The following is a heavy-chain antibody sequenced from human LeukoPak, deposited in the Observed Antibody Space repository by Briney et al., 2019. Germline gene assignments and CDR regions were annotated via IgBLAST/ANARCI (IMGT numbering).Heavy chain of an antibody. CDR1: GYTFSNYG. J-gene: IGHJ4*02. CDR2: ISVYTGYT. Sequence: ASVKVSCKASGYTFSNYGVTWVRQAPGQGLEWMGWISVYTGYTNYAQNFQGRVTMTPDTSTHTAYMELRSLTSDNTAVYFCARDGGYCDWPRQRPGKYYFDYWGQGTLVTVTS. CDR3: ARDGGYCDWPRQRPGKYYFDY. D-gene: IGHD3-9*01. V-gene: IGHV1-18*01.